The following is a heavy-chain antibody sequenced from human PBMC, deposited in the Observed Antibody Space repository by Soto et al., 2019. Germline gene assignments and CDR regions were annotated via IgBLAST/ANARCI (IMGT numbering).Heavy chain of an antibody. CDR1: GYTFSNYE. Sequence: EVQLVESGGGLVQPGGSLRLSCAASGYTFSNYEMNWVRQAPGKGLEWVSYISSSGVTIYYADSVKGRFTISRDNAKNSLYLQMNSLRAEHTAVYYCARDAIRRYFDYWGQGTLVTVSS. CDR2: ISSSGVTI. V-gene: IGHV3-48*03. J-gene: IGHJ4*02. CDR3: ARDAIRRYFDY.